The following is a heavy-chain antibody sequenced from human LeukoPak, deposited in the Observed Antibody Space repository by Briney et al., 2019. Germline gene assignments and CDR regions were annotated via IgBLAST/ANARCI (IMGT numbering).Heavy chain of an antibody. CDR3: ARDLPSDTAMALDY. V-gene: IGHV3-33*01. D-gene: IGHD5-18*01. Sequence: GGSLRLSCAASGFTFSSYGMHWVRQAPPEGLEWVAVIWYDGSNNYYADSVKGRFTISRDNSKNTLYLQMNSLRAEDTAVYYCARDLPSDTAMALDYWGQGTLVTVSS. CDR2: IWYDGSNN. CDR1: GFTFSSYG. J-gene: IGHJ4*02.